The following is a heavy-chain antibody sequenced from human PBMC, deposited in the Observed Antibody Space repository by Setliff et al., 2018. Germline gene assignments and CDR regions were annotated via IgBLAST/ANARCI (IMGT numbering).Heavy chain of an antibody. J-gene: IGHJ4*02. CDR2: ISDTALGI. CDR1: GFTFNTYA. CDR3: VKDVVGYSSTWPKRDYFDY. Sequence: GGSLRLSCAASGFTFNTYAMSWVRQPPGKGLEWVSSISDTALGIYYADSVRGRFTISRDNSKKTLYPQMNSLRAEDTAVYYCVKDVVGYSSTWPKRDYFDYWGQGTLVTVSS. D-gene: IGHD6-13*01. V-gene: IGHV3-23*01.